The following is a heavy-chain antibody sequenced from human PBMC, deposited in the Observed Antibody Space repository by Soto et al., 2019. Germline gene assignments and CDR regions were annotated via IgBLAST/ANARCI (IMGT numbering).Heavy chain of an antibody. V-gene: IGHV1-18*01. Sequence: ASVKVSCKASGYTFTNYGVSWVRQAPGQGLEWMGWINAYNGNTNYAQNLQGRVTVTTDTSTSTAYMELGSLISDDTAVYYCARALRRAAGLRIGNAFDIWGQGTMVTVSS. D-gene: IGHD6-13*01. CDR3: ARALRRAAGLRIGNAFDI. CDR2: INAYNGNT. J-gene: IGHJ3*02. CDR1: GYTFTNYG.